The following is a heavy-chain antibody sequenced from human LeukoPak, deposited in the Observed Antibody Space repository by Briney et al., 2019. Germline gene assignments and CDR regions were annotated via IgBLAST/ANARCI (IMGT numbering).Heavy chain of an antibody. CDR1: GFAFSVYA. D-gene: IGHD6-19*01. J-gene: IGHJ5*01. CDR3: AKPISGGLAVTADWFHP. Sequence: GGSLRLSCTASGFAFSVYAMGWLRQPPGKGLEWVSTINANSGTTSYAASVRGRFTISRDNSKNTLYLQLNTLRADDTATYYCAKPISGGLAVTADWFHPWGQGTLVVVSS. V-gene: IGHV3-23*01. CDR2: INANSGTT.